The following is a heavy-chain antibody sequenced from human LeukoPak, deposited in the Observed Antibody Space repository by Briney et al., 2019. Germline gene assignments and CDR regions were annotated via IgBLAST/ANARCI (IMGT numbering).Heavy chain of an antibody. CDR1: GFTFSSYS. Sequence: GGPLRLSCAASGFTFSSYSMNWVRQAPGKGLEWVSSIGSSSSYIYYADSVKGRFTISRDNAKNSLYLQMNSLRAEDTAVYYCARVQARITIFGVAPGRFDYWGQGTLVTVSS. V-gene: IGHV3-21*01. J-gene: IGHJ4*02. D-gene: IGHD3-3*01. CDR3: ARVQARITIFGVAPGRFDY. CDR2: IGSSSSYI.